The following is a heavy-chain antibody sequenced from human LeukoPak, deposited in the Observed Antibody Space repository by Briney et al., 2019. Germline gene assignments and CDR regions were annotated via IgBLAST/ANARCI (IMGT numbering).Heavy chain of an antibody. CDR2: IYHSGST. D-gene: IGHD4-17*01. Sequence: SQTLSLTCAVSGGSISSGGYSWSWIRQPPGKGLEWIGYIYHSGSTYYNPSLKGRVTISVDRSKNQFSLKLSSVTAADTAVYYCARGEVDDYGDYGRFDYWGQGTLVTVSS. CDR3: ARGEVDDYGDYGRFDY. CDR1: GGSISSGGYS. V-gene: IGHV4-30-2*01. J-gene: IGHJ4*02.